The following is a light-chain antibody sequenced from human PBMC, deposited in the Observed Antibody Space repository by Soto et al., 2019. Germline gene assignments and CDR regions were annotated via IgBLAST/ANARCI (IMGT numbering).Light chain of an antibody. CDR1: QTVGSSF. CDR3: QQYVTSSPRT. CDR2: GAS. V-gene: IGKV3-20*01. J-gene: IGKJ1*01. Sequence: ETVMTQSPGTLSLSPGERATLSCRASQTVGSSFLAWFQHKPGQAPRLLIYGASTRATGIPDRFSGSGSGTDFTLTISRLEPEDFAVYYCQQYVTSSPRTFGQGTKVDIK.